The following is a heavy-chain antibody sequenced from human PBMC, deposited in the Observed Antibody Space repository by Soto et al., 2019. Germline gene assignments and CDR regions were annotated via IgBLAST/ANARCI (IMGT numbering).Heavy chain of an antibody. CDR2: IYWDDDK. J-gene: IGHJ4*02. Sequence: QITLKESGPTLVKPTQTLTLTCTFSGFSLSTSGVGVGWIRQPPGKALEWLALIYWDDDKRYSPSLKSRLTITKDTSKNQGVLTLTNMDPVDTATYYCAHRREAWFGELGDFDLWGQGNLVTVSS. D-gene: IGHD3-10*01. CDR1: GFSLSTSGVG. CDR3: AHRREAWFGELGDFDL. V-gene: IGHV2-5*02.